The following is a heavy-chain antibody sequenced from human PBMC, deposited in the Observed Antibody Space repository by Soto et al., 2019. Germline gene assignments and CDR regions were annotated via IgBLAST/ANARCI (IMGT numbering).Heavy chain of an antibody. J-gene: IGHJ4*02. CDR3: ASARASYYGPDY. CDR2: IWYDGSNK. Sequence: GSLRLSCAASGFTFSSYGMHWVRQAPGKGLERVAVIWYDGSNKYYADSVKGRFTISRDNSKNTLYLQMNSLRAEDTAVYYCASARASYYGPDYWGQGTLVTAPQ. V-gene: IGHV3-33*01. CDR1: GFTFSSYG. D-gene: IGHD3-10*01.